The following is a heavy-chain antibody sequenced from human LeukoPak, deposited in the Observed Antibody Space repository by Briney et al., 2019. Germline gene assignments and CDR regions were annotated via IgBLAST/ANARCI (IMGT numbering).Heavy chain of an antibody. D-gene: IGHD4-23*01. CDR1: GFTVSSTY. J-gene: IGHJ4*02. Sequence: PWGSLRLSCAASGFTVSSTYMSWVRQAPGKGLEWVSVIYTGGSTYYADSVKGRFTISRDNSKNTLYLQMNSLRAEDTAVYYCARDNYGGNLDYWGQGTLVTVSS. V-gene: IGHV3-53*01. CDR3: ARDNYGGNLDY. CDR2: IYTGGST.